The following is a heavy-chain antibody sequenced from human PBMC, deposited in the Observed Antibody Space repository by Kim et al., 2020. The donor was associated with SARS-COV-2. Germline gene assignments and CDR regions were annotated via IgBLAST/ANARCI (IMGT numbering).Heavy chain of an antibody. Sequence: GGSLRLSCAASGFTFSSYEMNWVRQAPGKGLEWVSLISSSGSTSHYADSVQGRFTISRDNAKKSLYLQMNSLRAEDTALYYCARELRAWFGDLGGMDVWGQGTTVTVSS. J-gene: IGHJ6*02. CDR1: GFTFSSYE. D-gene: IGHD3-10*01. CDR3: ARELRAWFGDLGGMDV. V-gene: IGHV3-48*03. CDR2: ISSSGSTS.